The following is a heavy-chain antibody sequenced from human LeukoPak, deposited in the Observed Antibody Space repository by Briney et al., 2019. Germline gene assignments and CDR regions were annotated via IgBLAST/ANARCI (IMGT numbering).Heavy chain of an antibody. Sequence: GGSLRLSCAASGFTFSSYSMNWVRQAPGKGLEWVSYISSSSSTIYYADSVKGRFTISRDNAKNSLYLQMNSLRAEDTAVYYCARDRQYYYDSSASFQHWGQGTLVTVSS. CDR1: GFTFSSYS. D-gene: IGHD3-22*01. CDR3: ARDRQYYYDSSASFQH. J-gene: IGHJ1*01. CDR2: ISSSSSTI. V-gene: IGHV3-48*04.